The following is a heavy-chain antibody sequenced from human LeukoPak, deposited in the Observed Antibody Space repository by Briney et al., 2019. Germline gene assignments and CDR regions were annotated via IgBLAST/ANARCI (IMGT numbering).Heavy chain of an antibody. CDR2: MNPNSGNT. D-gene: IGHD6-13*01. CDR3: ARGLPLTTPLYRAAAGMDWFDP. V-gene: IGHV1-8*01. J-gene: IGHJ5*02. Sequence: GSSVKVSCKASGYTFTSYDINWARQATGQGLEWMGWMNPNSGNTGYAQKFQGRVSMTRNDSISTAYMEVSSLRSEDTAVYFCARGLPLTTPLYRAAAGMDWFDPWGQGTLVSVSS. CDR1: GYTFTSYD.